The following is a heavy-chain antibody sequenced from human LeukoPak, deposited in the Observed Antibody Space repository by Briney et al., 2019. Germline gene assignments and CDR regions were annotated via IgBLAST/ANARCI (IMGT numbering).Heavy chain of an antibody. CDR3: VRDVSHFDI. J-gene: IGHJ3*02. D-gene: IGHD2-8*01. V-gene: IGHV3-7*01. CDR2: IKEDGSEK. CDR1: GFTFSSYW. Sequence: PGGSLRLSCAASGFTFSSYWMSWVRQAPGKGLEWVANIKEDGSEKQYVDSVKGRIIVSRDNANNSVYLQIHSLRAEDTAVYYCVRDVSHFDIWGQGTMVTVSS.